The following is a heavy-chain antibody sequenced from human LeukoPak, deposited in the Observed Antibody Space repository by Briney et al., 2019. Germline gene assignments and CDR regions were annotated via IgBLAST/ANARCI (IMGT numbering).Heavy chain of an antibody. V-gene: IGHV1-69*02. CDR3: AKSSFYCSSTSCYGPDYYYDYMDV. J-gene: IGHJ6*03. Sequence: ASVKVSCKASGGTFSSYTISWVRQAPGHGLEWMGRIIPILGIANYAQKFQGRVTITADKSTSTAYMELSSLRAEDTAVYYCAKSSFYCSSTSCYGPDYYYDYMDVWGKGTTVTVSS. D-gene: IGHD2-2*01. CDR1: GGTFSSYT. CDR2: IIPILGIA.